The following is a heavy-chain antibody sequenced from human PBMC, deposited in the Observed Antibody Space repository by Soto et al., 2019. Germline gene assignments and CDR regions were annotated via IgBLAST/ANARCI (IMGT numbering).Heavy chain of an antibody. Sequence: ASVKVSCKASGYTFTSYDINWVRQATGQGLEWMGWMNPNSGNTGYAQKFQGRVTMTRNTSISTAYMELSSLRSEDTAVYYCARVVYTDYYYYMDVWGKGTTVTVSS. CDR3: ARVVYTDYYYYMDV. CDR2: MNPNSGNT. J-gene: IGHJ6*03. V-gene: IGHV1-8*01. CDR1: GYTFTSYD.